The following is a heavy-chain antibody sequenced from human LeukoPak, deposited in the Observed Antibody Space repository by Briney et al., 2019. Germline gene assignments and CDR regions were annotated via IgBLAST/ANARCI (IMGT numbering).Heavy chain of an antibody. J-gene: IGHJ6*03. CDR1: GFTFKSYD. Sequence: GGSLRLSCAASGFTFKSYDMHWVRQAPGKGLEWVAFIRTDETSKSSKSDKSKTYYADSVKGRFTVSRDNSKNTLYFQMNSLIYEDTAVYYCAKTEFQWGEYFYYMDVWGKGTTVTVSS. CDR2: IRTDETSKSSKSDKSKT. V-gene: IGHV3-30*02. CDR3: AKTEFQWGEYFYYMDV. D-gene: IGHD3-10*01.